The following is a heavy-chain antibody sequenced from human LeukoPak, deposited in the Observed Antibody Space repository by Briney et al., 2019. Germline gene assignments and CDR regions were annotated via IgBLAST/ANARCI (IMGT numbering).Heavy chain of an antibody. J-gene: IGHJ4*02. Sequence: ASVKVSCKASGYTFTGYYMHWVRQAPGQGLEWMGWINPNSGGTNYAQKFQGRVTMTRDTSISTAYMELSRLRSDDTAVYYCASWAGRSEPYYSHYWGQRTLVTVSS. CDR2: INPNSGGT. CDR1: GYTFTGYY. V-gene: IGHV1-2*02. CDR3: ASWAGRSEPYYSHY. D-gene: IGHD1-14*01.